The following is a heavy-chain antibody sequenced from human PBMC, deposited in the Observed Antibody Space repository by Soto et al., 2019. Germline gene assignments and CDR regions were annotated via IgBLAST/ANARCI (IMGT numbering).Heavy chain of an antibody. CDR1: GFTFSSYA. J-gene: IGHJ4*02. V-gene: IGHV3-30-3*01. D-gene: IGHD1-26*01. CDR2: ISYDGSNK. CDR3: ASQPYGGYLYFDY. Sequence: PGGSLRLSCAASGFTFSSYAMHWVRQAPGKGLEWVAFISYDGSNKYYADSVKGRFTISRDNSKNTLYLQMNSLRAEDTAVYYCASQPYGGYLYFDYWGQGTLVTVSS.